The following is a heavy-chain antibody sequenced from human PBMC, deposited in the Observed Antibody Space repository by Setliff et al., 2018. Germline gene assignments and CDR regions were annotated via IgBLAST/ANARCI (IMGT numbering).Heavy chain of an antibody. CDR1: GFTFDVYD. D-gene: IGHD3-3*01. J-gene: IGHJ4*02. CDR2: INWNGDRT. CDR3: ARRHIGVIIGYYFDY. Sequence: PGGSLRLSCAASGFTFDVYDLNWVRQVPGKGLEWVSSINWNGDRTGYADSVKGRFTISRDNAKNSLYLQMNSLRAEDTAVYYCARRHIGVIIGYYFDYWGQGTLVTVSS. V-gene: IGHV3-20*04.